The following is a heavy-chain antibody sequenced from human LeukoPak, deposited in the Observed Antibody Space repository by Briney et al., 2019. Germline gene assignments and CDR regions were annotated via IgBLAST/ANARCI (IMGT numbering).Heavy chain of an antibody. D-gene: IGHD3-16*02. V-gene: IGHV3-23*01. CDR2: VNGNGGST. CDR1: GFSFSTYA. J-gene: IGHJ4*02. CDR3: AKSLYGGCDY. Sequence: GGSLRLSCAASGFSFSTYAMSWVRQAPGKGLEWVLGVNGNGGSTSYADSVKGRFTIFRDNSKNTVYLQMNSLRVEDTVVYYCAKSLYGGCDYWGQGTVVTVSS.